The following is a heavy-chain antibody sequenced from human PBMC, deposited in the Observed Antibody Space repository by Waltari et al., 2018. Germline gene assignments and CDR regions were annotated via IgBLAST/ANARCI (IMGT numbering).Heavy chain of an antibody. Sequence: QVQLQESGPGLVKPSETLSLTCTVSGGSISSYYWSWIRQPAGKGLEWIGRIYTSGSTNYNPSLKSRVTMSVDTSKNQFSLKLSSVTAADTAVYYCAREWIRADITIFGVVTFDAFDIWGQGTMVTVSS. CDR1: GGSISSYY. V-gene: IGHV4-4*07. CDR3: AREWIRADITIFGVVTFDAFDI. CDR2: IYTSGST. D-gene: IGHD3-3*01. J-gene: IGHJ3*02.